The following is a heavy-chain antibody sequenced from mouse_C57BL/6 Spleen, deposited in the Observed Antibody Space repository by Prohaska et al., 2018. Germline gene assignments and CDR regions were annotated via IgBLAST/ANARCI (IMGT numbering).Heavy chain of an antibody. J-gene: IGHJ2*01. CDR2: IFPGSGST. Sequence: QVQLQQSGPELVKPGASVKISCKASGYTFTDYYINWVKQRPGQGLEWIGWIFPGSGSTYYNEKFKGKATLTVDKSSSTAYMLLSSLTSEDSAVYFCARSSYYYGSSYYFDYWGQGTTLTVSS. D-gene: IGHD1-1*01. CDR3: ARSSYYYGSSYYFDY. V-gene: IGHV1-75*01. CDR1: GYTFTDYY.